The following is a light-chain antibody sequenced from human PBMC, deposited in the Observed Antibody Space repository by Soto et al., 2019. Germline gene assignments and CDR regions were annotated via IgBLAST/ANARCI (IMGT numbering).Light chain of an antibody. Sequence: EIVMTQSPATLSVSPGGRATLSCRASQTVSSNLAWYQQKPGQAPRLLIYGASTRATGVPARFSGGGSGTEFTLTISSLQSEDFAVYYCQQYNDWPRTFGQGTKVDIK. V-gene: IGKV3-15*01. J-gene: IGKJ1*01. CDR1: QTVSSN. CDR2: GAS. CDR3: QQYNDWPRT.